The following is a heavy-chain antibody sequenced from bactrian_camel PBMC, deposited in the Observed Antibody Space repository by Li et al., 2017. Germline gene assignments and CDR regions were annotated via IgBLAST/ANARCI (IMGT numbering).Heavy chain of an antibody. Sequence: HVQLVESGGGSVQDGGSLSLSCAASESTYDRGYCMAWFRQASGKEREGVASIISDGRTTYADSVKGGFNISYDNAKKTLYLQMNNLELEDTAMYYCAARSRMPCSYYYVAWQYNYRGQGTQVTVS. D-gene: IGHD2*01. CDR1: ESTYDRGYC. J-gene: IGHJ4*01. CDR3: AARSRMPCSYYYVAWQYNY. CDR2: IISDGRT. V-gene: IGHV3S55*01.